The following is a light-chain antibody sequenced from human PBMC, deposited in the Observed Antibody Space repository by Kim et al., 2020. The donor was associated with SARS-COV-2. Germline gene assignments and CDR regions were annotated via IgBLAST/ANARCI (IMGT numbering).Light chain of an antibody. CDR2: DND. CDR3: ATWDDSLNGPV. V-gene: IGLV1-44*01. J-gene: IGLJ2*01. Sequence: GQRVTLSCSGSSFNIGTKTVNWYQQLPGTAPQLLIYDNDQRPPGVPDRFSGSKSGTSASLAISGLQSDDEAAYYCATWDDSLNGPVFGGGTKVTVL. CDR1: SFNIGTKT.